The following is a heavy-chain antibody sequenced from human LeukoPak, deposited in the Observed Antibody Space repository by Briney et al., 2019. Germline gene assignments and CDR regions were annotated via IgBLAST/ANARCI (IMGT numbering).Heavy chain of an antibody. CDR1: GFTFSTYA. J-gene: IGHJ4*02. V-gene: IGHV3-64D*06. D-gene: IGHD2-21*01. Sequence: GGSLRLSCSASGFTFSTYALQWVRQAPGKGLEYVSSISTNGVSTFYANSVEGRFTISRDNSNNILYLQMNSLRDEDTAAYYCIVHCDVTDCDLPSNIWGQGTLVTVSS. CDR3: IVHCDVTDCDLPSNI. CDR2: ISTNGVST.